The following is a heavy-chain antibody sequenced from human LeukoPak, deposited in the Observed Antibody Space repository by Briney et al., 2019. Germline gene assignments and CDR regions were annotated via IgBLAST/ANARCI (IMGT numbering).Heavy chain of an antibody. CDR1: GFTFSSYE. Sequence: PGGSLRLSCAASGFTFSSYEMNWVRQAPGKGREWVSYISSSGSTIYYADSVKGRFTISRDNAKNSLYLQMNSLRAEDTAVYYCARGRSGYQNYWGQGTLVTVSS. CDR3: ARGRSGYQNY. D-gene: IGHD3-22*01. V-gene: IGHV3-48*03. CDR2: ISSSGSTI. J-gene: IGHJ4*02.